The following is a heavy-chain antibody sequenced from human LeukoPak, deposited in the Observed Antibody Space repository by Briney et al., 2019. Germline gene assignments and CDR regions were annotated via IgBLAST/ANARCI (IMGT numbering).Heavy chain of an antibody. V-gene: IGHV3-30*18. CDR1: GYSFTSYW. CDR3: AKGGWYGSY. Sequence: GESLKISCKGSGYSFTSYWIGWVRQAPGKGLEWVAVISYDGSNKYYADSVKGRFTISRDNSKNTLYLQMNSLRAEDTAVYYCAKGGWYGSYWGQGTLVTVSS. CDR2: ISYDGSNK. D-gene: IGHD6-19*01. J-gene: IGHJ4*02.